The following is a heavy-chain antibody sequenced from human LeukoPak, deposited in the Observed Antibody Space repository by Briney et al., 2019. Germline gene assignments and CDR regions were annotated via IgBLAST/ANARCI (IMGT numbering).Heavy chain of an antibody. CDR1: GVSISSYY. Sequence: PSETLSLTYTVSGVSISSYYWSWIRRPPGKGLEWIGHIFYSGSTNYNPSLKSRVTISVDTSKNQFSLNLTSVTAADTAVYYCARPLRYSYGYMDYWGQGTLVTVSS. J-gene: IGHJ4*02. CDR3: ARPLRYSYGYMDY. CDR2: IFYSGST. V-gene: IGHV4-59*01. D-gene: IGHD5-18*01.